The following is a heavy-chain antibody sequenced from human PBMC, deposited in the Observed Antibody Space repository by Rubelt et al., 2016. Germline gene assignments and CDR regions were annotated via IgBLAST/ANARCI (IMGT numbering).Heavy chain of an antibody. D-gene: IGHD3-10*01. J-gene: IGHJ4*02. CDR1: GLTFSGYA. V-gene: IGHV3-64D*06. Sequence: EVQLVESGGGLVKPGGSLRLSCAASGLTFSGYAMHWVRQAPGKGLEYVSAISSDGDSTYYADSMNDRFTISRDNSKNTLYLQMSSLRIGETAVYYVVKDLRGGSNVPRDFDHWGQGTLVTVSS. CDR2: ISSDGDST. CDR3: VKDLRGGSNVPRDFDH.